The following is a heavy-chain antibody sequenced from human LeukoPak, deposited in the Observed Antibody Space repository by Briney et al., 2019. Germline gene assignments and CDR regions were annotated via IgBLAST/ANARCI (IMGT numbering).Heavy chain of an antibody. Sequence: PGGSLRLSCAASGFTFSSYEMNWVRQAPGKGLEWVSYISSSGSTIYYADSVKGRFTISRDNAKNSLYLQMNSLRAEDTAVYYCARVFYDDSSGYNNGRPIDYWGQGTLVTVSS. CDR3: ARVFYDDSSGYNNGRPIDY. J-gene: IGHJ4*02. CDR1: GFTFSSYE. V-gene: IGHV3-48*03. D-gene: IGHD3-22*01. CDR2: ISSSGSTI.